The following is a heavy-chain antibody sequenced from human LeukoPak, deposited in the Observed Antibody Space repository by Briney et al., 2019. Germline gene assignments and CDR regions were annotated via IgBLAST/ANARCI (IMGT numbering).Heavy chain of an antibody. CDR3: ARGDCSGGSCYPLRGFSYMDV. CDR1: GYTFTTYS. CDR2: INPSGGST. D-gene: IGHD2-15*01. Sequence: GASVKVSCKASGYTFTTYSINWVRQAPGQGLEWMGIINPSGGSTSYAQKFQGRVTMTRDTSTSTVYMELSSLRSEDTAVYYCARGDCSGGSCYPLRGFSYMDVWGKGTTVTISS. J-gene: IGHJ6*03. V-gene: IGHV1-46*01.